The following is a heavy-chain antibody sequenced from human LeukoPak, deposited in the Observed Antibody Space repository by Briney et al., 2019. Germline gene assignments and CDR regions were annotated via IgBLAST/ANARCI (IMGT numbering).Heavy chain of an antibody. CDR3: ARYGDGWFDP. CDR1: GDSVSSNSAA. V-gene: IGHV6-1*01. CDR2: TYYRSKWYY. Sequence: SQSLSLTCAISGDSVSSNSAAWNWIRQSPSRGLEWLVRTYYRSKWYYDYAVSVKSRISINPDTSKKQFSLQLNSVTPEDTAVYYSARYGDGWFDPWGQGTLVTVSS. D-gene: IGHD4-17*01. J-gene: IGHJ5*02.